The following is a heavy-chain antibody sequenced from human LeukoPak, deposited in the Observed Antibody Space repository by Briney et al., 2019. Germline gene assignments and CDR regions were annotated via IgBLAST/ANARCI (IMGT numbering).Heavy chain of an antibody. V-gene: IGHV1-18*01. CDR1: GYTFTSYG. D-gene: IGHD5-12*01. Sequence: ASVKVSCKASGYTFTSYGMSWVRQAPGQGLEWMGWISAYNGNTNYAQKLQGRVTMTTDTSTSTAYMELRSLRSDDTAVYYCASGGLRSGYDRPDYYYGMDVWGQGTTVTVSS. CDR3: ASGGLRSGYDRPDYYYGMDV. J-gene: IGHJ6*02. CDR2: ISAYNGNT.